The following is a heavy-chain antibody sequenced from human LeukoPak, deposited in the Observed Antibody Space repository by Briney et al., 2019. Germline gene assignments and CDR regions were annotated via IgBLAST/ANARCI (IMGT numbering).Heavy chain of an antibody. CDR3: ARVGGYSYGYWIDY. Sequence: GASVKVSCKASGGTFSSHAISWVRQAPGQGLEWMGGVIPIFGTANYAQKFQGRVAITADESTSTAYMELSSLRSEDTAVYYCARVGGYSYGYWIDYWGQGTLVTVSS. V-gene: IGHV1-69*13. J-gene: IGHJ4*02. D-gene: IGHD5-18*01. CDR1: GGTFSSHA. CDR2: VIPIFGTA.